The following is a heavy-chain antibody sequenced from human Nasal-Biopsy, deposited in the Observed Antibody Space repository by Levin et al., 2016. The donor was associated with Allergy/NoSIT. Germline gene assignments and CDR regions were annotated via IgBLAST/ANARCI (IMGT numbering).Heavy chain of an antibody. Sequence: GGSLRLSCAASGFSFQSYGMHWVRQAPGKGLEWVAVIAFDGGGKHYLDSVEGRFTISRDKSRNTMFLQMNGLKVEDTAVYYCAREVEWDLVSYGMDVWGQGTTVTVTS. V-gene: IGHV3-30*03. J-gene: IGHJ6*02. CDR1: GFSFQSYG. CDR3: AREVEWDLVSYGMDV. D-gene: IGHD3-3*01. CDR2: IAFDGGGK.